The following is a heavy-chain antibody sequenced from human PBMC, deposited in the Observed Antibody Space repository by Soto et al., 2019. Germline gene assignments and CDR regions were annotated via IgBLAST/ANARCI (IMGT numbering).Heavy chain of an antibody. CDR1: GGSFSDNY. Sequence: QVQLQQWGAGLLKPSETLSLTCAVYGGSFSDNYWSWIRQPPGKGLEWIGEINDSGSTHYNPSLKSRVTISVDASKNQFSLKLSSVTAADTAVYYCARGRGNYVSGSWRYIRSASIDYWGQGTLVTVSS. CDR2: INDSGST. V-gene: IGHV4-34*01. D-gene: IGHD3-16*02. J-gene: IGHJ4*02. CDR3: ARGRGNYVSGSWRYIRSASIDY.